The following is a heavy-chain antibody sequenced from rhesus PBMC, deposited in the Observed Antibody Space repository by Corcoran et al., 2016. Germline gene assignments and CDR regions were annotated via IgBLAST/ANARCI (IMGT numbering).Heavy chain of an antibody. D-gene: IGHD4-29*01. CDR3: ARGSGSSYGSFDY. J-gene: IGHJ4*01. Sequence: VEQLVESGGGWVQPGASLRLSCAAAEFTVRRYDMHWVRQAPGKGLEWVSAISIGGGTYYPDSVKGRFTISRDNAKNSLYLQMNSLRAEDTAVYYCARGSGSSYGSFDYWGQGVLVTVSS. V-gene: IGHV3-132*01. CDR2: ISIGGGT. CDR1: EFTVRRYD.